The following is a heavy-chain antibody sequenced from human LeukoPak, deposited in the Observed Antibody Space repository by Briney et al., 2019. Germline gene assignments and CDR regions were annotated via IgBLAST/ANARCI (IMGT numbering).Heavy chain of an antibody. J-gene: IGHJ4*02. CDR1: ISD. V-gene: IGHV4-39*01. CDR2: LYYSGNT. D-gene: IGHD3-22*01. Sequence: ISDWALKRQPPGKGLEWIGSLYYSGNTYYNPSLKSRVTISVDTSKNQLSLRLSSVTAADTAVYYCARHPHYYFDNSARWGQGTLVTVSS. CDR3: ARHPHYYFDNSAR.